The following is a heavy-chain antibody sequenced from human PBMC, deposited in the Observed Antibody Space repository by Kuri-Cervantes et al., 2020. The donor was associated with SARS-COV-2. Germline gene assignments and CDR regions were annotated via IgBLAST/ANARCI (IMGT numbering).Heavy chain of an antibody. CDR1: GFTFSSYE. Sequence: GGSLRLSCAASGFTFSSYEMNWVRQAPGKGLEWVSYISSSGSTIYYADSVKGRFTISRDNAKNSLYLQMNSLRAEDTAVYYCARGSRVSLWFGPGAVDIWGQGTMVTVSS. V-gene: IGHV3-48*03. D-gene: IGHD3-10*01. CDR2: ISSSGSTI. J-gene: IGHJ3*02. CDR3: ARGSRVSLWFGPGAVDI.